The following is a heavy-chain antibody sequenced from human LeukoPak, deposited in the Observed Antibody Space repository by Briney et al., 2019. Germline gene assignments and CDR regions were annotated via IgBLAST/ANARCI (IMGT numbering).Heavy chain of an antibody. V-gene: IGHV3-72*01. D-gene: IGHD1-1*01. J-gene: IGHJ3*01. CDR3: TRETDPWNDPDAFDV. CDR1: GFIISDHY. CDR2: IGKKGKSDTT. Sequence: PGGSLRLSCSASGFIISDHYMDWVRQAPGTGLEWVGRIGKKGKSDTTEYGASVKGRFTISRDESKNSLYLEMNTLKSEDTAVYYCTRETDPWNDPDAFDVWGQGTMVFVS.